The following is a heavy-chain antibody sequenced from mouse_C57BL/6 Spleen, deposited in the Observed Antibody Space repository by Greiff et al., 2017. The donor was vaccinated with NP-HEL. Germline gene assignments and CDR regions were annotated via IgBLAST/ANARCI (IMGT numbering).Heavy chain of an antibody. J-gene: IGHJ2*01. CDR2: IYPGSGNT. V-gene: IGHV1-66*01. CDR3: ARSKDYVVFYFDY. CDR1: GYSFTSYY. Sequence: VKLVESGPELVKPGASVKISCKASGYSFTSYYIHWVKQRPGQGLEWIGWIYPGSGNTKYNEKFKGKATLTADTSSSTAYMQLSSLTSEDSAVYYCARSKDYVVFYFDYWGQGTTLTVSS. D-gene: IGHD1-1*01.